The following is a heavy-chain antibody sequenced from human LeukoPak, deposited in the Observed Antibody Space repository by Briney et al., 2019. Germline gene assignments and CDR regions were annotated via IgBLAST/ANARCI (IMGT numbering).Heavy chain of an antibody. J-gene: IGHJ5*02. CDR2: IKPNSGGT. CDR3: AREPVTGTLNFFDP. CDR1: GYTFTDYY. V-gene: IGHV1-2*02. D-gene: IGHD6-19*01. Sequence: ASVKVSCTASGYTFTDYYLHWVRQAPGQGLEWMGWIKPNSGGTNYAHKFQGRVTMTRDTPLNTAYMELNRLISDDTAVYYCAREPVTGTLNFFDPWGQGALVTVTS.